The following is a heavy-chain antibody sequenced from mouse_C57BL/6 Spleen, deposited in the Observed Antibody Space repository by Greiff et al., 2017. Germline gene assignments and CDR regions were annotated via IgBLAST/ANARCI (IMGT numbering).Heavy chain of an antibody. D-gene: IGHD2-2*01. J-gene: IGHJ3*01. CDR1: GYAFSSYW. CDR2: IYPGDGDT. CDR3: AREGSTMVTTRFAY. V-gene: IGHV1-80*01. Sequence: QVQLQQSGAELVKPGASVKISCKASGYAFSSYWMNWVKQRPGKGLEWIGQIYPGDGDTNYNGKFKGKATLTADKSSSTAYMQLSSLTSEDSAVYFCAREGSTMVTTRFAYWGQGTLVTVSA.